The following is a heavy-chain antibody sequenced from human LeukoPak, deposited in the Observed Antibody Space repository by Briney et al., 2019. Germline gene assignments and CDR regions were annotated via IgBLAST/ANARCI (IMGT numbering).Heavy chain of an antibody. CDR2: ISGSGGST. CDR3: AKALVGATYNWFDP. Sequence: GGTLRLSCAASGFTFSSYGMGWVRQAPGKGLEWVSAISGSGGSTYYADSVKGRFTISRDNSKNTLYLQMNSLRAEDTAVYYCAKALVGATYNWFDPWGQGTLVTVSS. D-gene: IGHD1-26*01. J-gene: IGHJ5*02. V-gene: IGHV3-23*01. CDR1: GFTFSSYG.